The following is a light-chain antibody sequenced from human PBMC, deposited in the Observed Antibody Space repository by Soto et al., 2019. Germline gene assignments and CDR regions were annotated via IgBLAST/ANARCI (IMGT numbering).Light chain of an antibody. Sequence: QSVLTQPASVSGSPGQSITISCTGTSSDVGGYNHVSWYQHSPGKAPKLILFAVSDRPSGVSHLFSGSKSGNTASLTISGFQAEDEADYYCCSYTSLCTVLFGGGTKLTVL. V-gene: IGLV2-14*01. J-gene: IGLJ2*01. CDR1: SSDVGGYNH. CDR2: AVS. CDR3: CSYTSLCTVL.